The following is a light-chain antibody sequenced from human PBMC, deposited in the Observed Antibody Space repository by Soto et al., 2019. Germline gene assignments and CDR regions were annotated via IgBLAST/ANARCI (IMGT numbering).Light chain of an antibody. CDR2: VNNDGRH. CDR1: SGHSSYA. Sequence: QSVLTQSPSASASLGASVKLTCTLSSGHSSYAIAWHQQQPKKGPRFLMKVNNDGRHNKGDGIPDRFSGSSSGPERYLTISSLQSEDEADYYCQTWGSDIVVFGGGTQLTVL. J-gene: IGLJ3*02. V-gene: IGLV4-69*01. CDR3: QTWGSDIVV.